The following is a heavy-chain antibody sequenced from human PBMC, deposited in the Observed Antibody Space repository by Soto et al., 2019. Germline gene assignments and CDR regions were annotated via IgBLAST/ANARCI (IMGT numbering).Heavy chain of an antibody. CDR3: ARDVGEDAFDI. V-gene: IGHV4-59*08. J-gene: IGHJ3*02. CDR2: IYYSGST. CDR1: GGFISSYY. D-gene: IGHD1-26*01. Sequence: PSEALSVTCTVSGGFISSYYWSWIRQPPGKGLEWIGYIYYSGSTNYNPSLKSRVTISVDTSKNQFSLKLSSVTAADTAVYYCARDVGEDAFDIWGQGTMVT.